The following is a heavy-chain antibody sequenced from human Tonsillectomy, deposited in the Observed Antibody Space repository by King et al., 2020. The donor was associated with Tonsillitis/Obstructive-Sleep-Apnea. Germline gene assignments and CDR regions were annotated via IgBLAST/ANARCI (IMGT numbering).Heavy chain of an antibody. V-gene: IGHV3-33*01. CDR2: IWYDGGNK. D-gene: IGHD5-18*01. CDR1: GFTFRSYG. CDR3: ARDQYTAMRDNGPPSS. Sequence: VQLVESGGGVVQPGRSLRLSCAASGFTFRSYGMHWVRQAPGKGLEWVAIIWYDGGNKYYADPVKGRFTSSRDSSKNTLYLRMNILRAEDTAVYYCARDQYTAMRDNGPPSSWGQGTLVTVSS. J-gene: IGHJ5*02.